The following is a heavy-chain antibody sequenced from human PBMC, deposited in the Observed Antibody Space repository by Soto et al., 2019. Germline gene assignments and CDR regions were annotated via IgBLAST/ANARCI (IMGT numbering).Heavy chain of an antibody. D-gene: IGHD2-15*01. J-gene: IGHJ6*01. CDR3: ARGYCAGGSWYRHYGRDV. V-gene: IGHV1-69*13. Sequence: TVNVSCTASGSTFSSYAISWVRQAPGQGLEWMGGIIPIFGTANYAQKFQGRVTITADESTSTAYMELSSLRSEDTAVYYCARGYCAGGSWYRHYGRDVGGAANTVTVSS. CDR1: GSTFSSYA. CDR2: IIPIFGTA.